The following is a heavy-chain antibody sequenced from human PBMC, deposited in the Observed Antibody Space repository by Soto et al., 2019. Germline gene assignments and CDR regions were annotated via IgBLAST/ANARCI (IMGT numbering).Heavy chain of an antibody. CDR2: ISYDGSNK. CDR3: ARVAAIVVVVAATGFDY. D-gene: IGHD2-15*01. J-gene: IGHJ4*02. Sequence: PVGSLRLSCAASGFTFSSYAMHWVRQAPGKGLEWVAVISYDGSNKYYADSVKGRFTISRDNSKNTLYLQMNSLRAEDTAVYYCARVAAIVVVVAATGFDYWGQGTLVTVSS. V-gene: IGHV3-30-3*01. CDR1: GFTFSSYA.